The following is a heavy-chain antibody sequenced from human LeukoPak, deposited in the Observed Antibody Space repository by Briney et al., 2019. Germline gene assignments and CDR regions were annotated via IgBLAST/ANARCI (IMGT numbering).Heavy chain of an antibody. V-gene: IGHV3-74*01. CDR1: GFSFSNYW. J-gene: IGHJ4*02. Sequence: GGSLRLSCAASGFSFSNYWTHWVRQAPGKGLVWVTRMNSDGSATYYADFVQGRFTISRDNAKNTLYLQMNSLRAEDTAMYFCAKGPNYFDSWGQGTLVTVSS. CDR3: AKGPNYFDS. CDR2: MNSDGSAT.